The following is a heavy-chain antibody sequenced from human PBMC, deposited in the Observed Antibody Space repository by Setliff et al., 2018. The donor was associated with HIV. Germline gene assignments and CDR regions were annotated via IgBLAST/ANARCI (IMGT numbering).Heavy chain of an antibody. Sequence: SETLSLTCAVYGGSFSGYYWSWIRQPPGKGLEWIGEINHSGSTNNNPSLKSRVTISVDTSKNQFSLRLTSVTAADTAVYYCSTWQVDINKDYWGQGTLVTVSS. CDR2: INHSGST. D-gene: IGHD2-15*01. J-gene: IGHJ4*02. V-gene: IGHV4-34*01. CDR1: GGSFSGYY. CDR3: STWQVDINKDY.